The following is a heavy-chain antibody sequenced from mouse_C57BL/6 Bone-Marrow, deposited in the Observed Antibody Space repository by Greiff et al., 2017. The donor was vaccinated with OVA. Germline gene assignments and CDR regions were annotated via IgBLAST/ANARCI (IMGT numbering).Heavy chain of an antibody. CDR3: AIITTVVEDWFAY. J-gene: IGHJ3*01. V-gene: IGHV1-19*01. CDR1: GYTFTDYY. Sequence: VQLQQSGPVLVKPGASVKMSCKASGYTFTDYYMNWVKQSHGKSLEWIGVINPYNGGTSYNQKFKGKATLTVDKSSSTAYMELNSLTSEDSAVYYCAIITTVVEDWFAYWGQGTLVTVSA. CDR2: INPYNGGT. D-gene: IGHD1-1*01.